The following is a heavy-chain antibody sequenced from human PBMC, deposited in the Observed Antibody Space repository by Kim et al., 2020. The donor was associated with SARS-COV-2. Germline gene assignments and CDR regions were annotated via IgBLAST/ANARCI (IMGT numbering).Heavy chain of an antibody. CDR2: ISWNSGSI. CDR3: AKGLGVKMTTVVTLDAFDI. V-gene: IGHV3-9*01. CDR1: GFTFDDYA. Sequence: GGSLRLSCAASGFTFDDYAMHWVRQAPGKGLEWVSGISWNSGSIGYADSVKGRFTISRDNAKNSLYLQMNSLRAEDTALYYCAKGLGVKMTTVVTLDAFDIWGQGTMVTVSS. J-gene: IGHJ3*02. D-gene: IGHD4-17*01.